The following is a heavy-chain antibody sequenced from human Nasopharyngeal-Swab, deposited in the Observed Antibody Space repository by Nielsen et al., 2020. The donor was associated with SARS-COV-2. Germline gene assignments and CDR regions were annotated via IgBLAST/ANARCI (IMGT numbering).Heavy chain of an antibody. V-gene: IGHV3-7*03. J-gene: IGHJ4*02. D-gene: IGHD6-19*01. CDR1: GFTFSNYW. CDR3: ARDSSSGWYRPFDY. Sequence: ETLSLTCADSGFTFSNYWMSWVRQAPGKGLEWVANIKEDGSAKYYVDSVKGRFTISRDNAEKSLYLEMNSLRAEDTAVYYCARDSSSGWYRPFDYWGQGTLVTVSS. CDR2: IKEDGSAK.